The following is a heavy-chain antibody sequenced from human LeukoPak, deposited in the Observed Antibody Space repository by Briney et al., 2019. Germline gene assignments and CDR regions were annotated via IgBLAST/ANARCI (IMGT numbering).Heavy chain of an antibody. V-gene: IGHV4-4*02. J-gene: IGHJ4*02. CDR2: MYLSGTT. CDR1: GDSINSLDL. CDR3: AGLVGRYSSGLYYYYFDY. Sequence: SEALSLTCTVSGDSINSLDLWSWVRQPPGKGLEWIGEMYLSGTTHSNPSVKSRVTISIDKSKNQFFLNLSSVTAADTAVYYCAGLVGRYSSGLYYYYFDYWGQGTLVTVSS. D-gene: IGHD3-22*01.